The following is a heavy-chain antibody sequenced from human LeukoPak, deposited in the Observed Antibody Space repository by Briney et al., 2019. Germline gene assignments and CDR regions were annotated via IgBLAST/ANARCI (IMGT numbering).Heavy chain of an antibody. CDR3: ARGLRAAAGTRRYYYYYMDV. J-gene: IGHJ6*03. CDR1: GDSIYSGNYY. D-gene: IGHD6-13*01. V-gene: IGHV4-61*10. CDR2: IYYSGST. Sequence: PSQTLSLTCTVSGDSIYSGNYYWSWIRQPAGKGLEWIGYIYYSGSTNYNPSLKSRVTISVDTSKNQFSLKLSSVTAADTAVYYCARGLRAAAGTRRYYYYYMDVWGKGTTVTVSS.